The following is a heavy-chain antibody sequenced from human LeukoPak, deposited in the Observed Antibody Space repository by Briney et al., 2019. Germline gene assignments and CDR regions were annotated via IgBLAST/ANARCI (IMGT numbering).Heavy chain of an antibody. CDR2: IYYSGST. Sequence: SETLSLTCTVSGGSISSSSYYWGWLRQPPGTGLEWLGSIYYSGSTYYNPSLKSRVTISVDTSKNQFSLKLSSVTAADTAVYYCARGTNIVGATHAFDIWGQGTMVTVSS. CDR3: ARGTNIVGATHAFDI. J-gene: IGHJ3*02. CDR1: GGSISSSSYY. V-gene: IGHV4-39*01. D-gene: IGHD1-26*01.